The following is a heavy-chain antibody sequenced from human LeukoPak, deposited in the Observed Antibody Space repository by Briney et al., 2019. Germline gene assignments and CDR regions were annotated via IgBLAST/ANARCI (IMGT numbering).Heavy chain of an antibody. CDR1: SGSIGSGSYC. CDR2: IHSSGST. CDR3: ARGIADSSGYDY. Sequence: PSQTLSLTCTVSSGSIGSGSYCWSWIRQPAGKGLEWIGHIHSSGSTNYNPSLKSRVTISVDTSKNQFSLKLSSVTAADTAVYYCARGIADSSGYDYWGQGTLVTVSS. J-gene: IGHJ4*02. D-gene: IGHD3-22*01. V-gene: IGHV4-61*09.